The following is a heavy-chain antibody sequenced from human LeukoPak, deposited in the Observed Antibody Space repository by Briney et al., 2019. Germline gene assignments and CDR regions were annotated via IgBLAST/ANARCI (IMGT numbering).Heavy chain of an antibody. D-gene: IGHD3-10*01. CDR1: GGSISGFF. Sequence: SETLSLTCTVSGGSISGFFWTWLRQSPGKGLEYIGYIYYSGTTDYNPSLKSRVSMSVDPSKNQFFLTLTSVTAADTAIYYCARVGYGSASWGWFDPWGQGTLVTVSS. V-gene: IGHV4-59*01. CDR3: ARVGYGSASWGWFDP. CDR2: IYYSGTT. J-gene: IGHJ5*02.